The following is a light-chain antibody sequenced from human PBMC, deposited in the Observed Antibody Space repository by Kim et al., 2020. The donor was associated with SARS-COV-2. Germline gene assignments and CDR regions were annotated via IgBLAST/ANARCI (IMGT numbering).Light chain of an antibody. CDR2: DAS. J-gene: IGKJ5*01. V-gene: IGKV3-11*01. Sequence: EIVLTQSPGTLSLSPGERATLSCGASQSIAFHLAWYQQKPGQAPRLLILDASNRATGIPARFSGRGSGTDFTLTISSLEPKDFGVYYCHQRSNWPITFGQGTRLEIK. CDR3: HQRSNWPIT. CDR1: QSIAFH.